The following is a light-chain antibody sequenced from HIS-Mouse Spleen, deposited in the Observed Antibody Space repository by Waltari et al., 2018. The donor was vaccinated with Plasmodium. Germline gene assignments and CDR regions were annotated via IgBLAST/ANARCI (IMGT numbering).Light chain of an antibody. CDR1: QSISSW. V-gene: IGKV1-5*03. Sequence: DIQMTQSPSTLSASVGDRVTITSRAIQSISSWLAWYQQKPGKAPKLLIYKASSLESGVPSRFSGSGSGTEFTLTISSLQPDDFATYYCQQYNSYSWTFGQGTKVEIK. J-gene: IGKJ1*01. CDR3: QQYNSYSWT. CDR2: KAS.